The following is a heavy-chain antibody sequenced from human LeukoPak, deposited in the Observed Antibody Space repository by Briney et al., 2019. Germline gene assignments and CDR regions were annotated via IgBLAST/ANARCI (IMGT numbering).Heavy chain of an antibody. J-gene: IGHJ5*02. D-gene: IGHD3-22*01. CDR1: GFTFSSYS. V-gene: IGHV3-48*02. Sequence: GGSLRLSCAASGFTFSSYSMNWVRQAPGKGLEWVSYISSSSSTIYYADSVKGRFTISRDNAKNPLYLQMNSLRDEDTAVYYCARAASYYDSSGYYSWGQGTLVTVSS. CDR3: ARAASYYDSSGYYS. CDR2: ISSSSSTI.